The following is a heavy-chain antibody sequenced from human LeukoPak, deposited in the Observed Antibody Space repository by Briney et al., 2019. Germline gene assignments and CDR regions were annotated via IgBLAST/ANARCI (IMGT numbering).Heavy chain of an antibody. CDR1: GGSISNGTYY. J-gene: IGHJ3*02. Sequence: SETLSLTCTVSGGSISNGTYYWSWIRQHPGKGLEWIGYIYYSGSTYYYPSLKSRVTISVDTSENQFSLKLSSVTAADTAVYYCARCAVVHAFDIWGQGTMVTVSS. V-gene: IGHV4-31*03. D-gene: IGHD3-22*01. CDR3: ARCAVVHAFDI. CDR2: IYYSGST.